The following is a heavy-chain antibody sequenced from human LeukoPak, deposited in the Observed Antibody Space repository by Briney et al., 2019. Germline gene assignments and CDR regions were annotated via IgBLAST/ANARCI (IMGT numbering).Heavy chain of an antibody. CDR3: ARESSGCPDY. V-gene: IGHV4-59*01. CDR1: GGSISSYY. CDR2: IYYSGST. J-gene: IGHJ4*02. Sequence: RTSETLSLTCTVSGGSISSYYWSWIRQPPGKGLEWIGYIYYSGSTNYNPSLKSRVTISVDTSKNQFSLKLSSVTAAGTAVYYCARESSGCPDYWGQGTLVTVSS. D-gene: IGHD6-19*01.